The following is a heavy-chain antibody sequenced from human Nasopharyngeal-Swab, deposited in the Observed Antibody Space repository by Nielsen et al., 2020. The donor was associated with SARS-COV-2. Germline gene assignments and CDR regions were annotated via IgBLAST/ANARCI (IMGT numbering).Heavy chain of an antibody. J-gene: IGHJ4*02. CDR2: IYYNGNT. CDR1: GDSIAYSTFY. Sequence: SGTLSLTCTVSGDSIAYSTFYWVWIRQPPGKGLEWIGNIYYNGNTYQNPSLKSRLTISIDKSKNQFSLQLSSVTAADTAVYYCVRSSSWYYFDYWAQGTQVTVSS. D-gene: IGHD6-13*01. V-gene: IGHV4-39*01. CDR3: VRSSSWYYFDY.